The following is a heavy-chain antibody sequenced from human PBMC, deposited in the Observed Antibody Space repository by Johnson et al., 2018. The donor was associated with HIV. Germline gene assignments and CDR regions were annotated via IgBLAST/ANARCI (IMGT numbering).Heavy chain of an antibody. J-gene: IGHJ3*02. CDR2: IKQDGSEK. V-gene: IGHV3-7*01. CDR3: ARVSSIAALWDAFDI. D-gene: IGHD6-6*01. Sequence: MLLVESGGGVVQPGRSLRLSCAASGFTFSSYWMSWVRQAPGKGLEWVANIKQDGSEKYYVDSVKGRFTISRDNSKNTLYLQMNSLRAEDTAMYYCARVSSIAALWDAFDIWGQGTMVTVSS. CDR1: GFTFSSYW.